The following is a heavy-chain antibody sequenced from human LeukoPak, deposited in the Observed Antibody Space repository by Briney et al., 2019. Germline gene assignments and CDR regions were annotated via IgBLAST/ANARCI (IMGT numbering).Heavy chain of an antibody. J-gene: IGHJ3*02. CDR1: GGSISSSSYY. CDR2: IYYSGST. CDR3: ASDYGGNSGAFDI. V-gene: IGHV4-39*07. Sequence: SETLSLTCTVSGGSISSSSYYWGWIRQPPGKGLEWIGSIYYSGSTYYNPSLKSRVTISVDTSKNQFSLKLSSVTAADTAIYYCASDYGGNSGAFDIWGQGTKVTVSS. D-gene: IGHD4-23*01.